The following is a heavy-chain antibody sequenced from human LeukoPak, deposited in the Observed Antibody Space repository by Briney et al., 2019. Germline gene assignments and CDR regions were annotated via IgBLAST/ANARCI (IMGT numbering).Heavy chain of an antibody. CDR3: ARVRDGYNYYYYYYGMDV. Sequence: PSETLSLTCTVSGGSISSYYWSWIRQPPGKGLGWIVYIYYSGSTNYNPSLKSRVTISVDTSKNQFSLKLSSVTAADTAVYYCARVRDGYNYYYYYYGMDVWGQGTTVTVSS. J-gene: IGHJ6*02. CDR1: GGSISSYY. D-gene: IGHD5-24*01. V-gene: IGHV4-59*01. CDR2: IYYSGST.